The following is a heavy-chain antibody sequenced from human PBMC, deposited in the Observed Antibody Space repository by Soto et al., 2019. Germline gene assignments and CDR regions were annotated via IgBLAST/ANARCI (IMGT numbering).Heavy chain of an antibody. V-gene: IGHV1-69*06. J-gene: IGHJ6*02. Sequence: QVQLVQSGAEVKKPGSSVKVSCKASGGTFSSYAISWVRQAPGQGLEWMGGIIPIFGTANYAQKFQGRVTTTADKSTSTAYMELSSLRSEDTAVYYCARAEGNIVVVPAATPHEYYYYYGMDVWGQGTTVTVSS. CDR2: IIPIFGTA. D-gene: IGHD2-2*02. CDR3: ARAEGNIVVVPAATPHEYYYYYGMDV. CDR1: GGTFSSYA.